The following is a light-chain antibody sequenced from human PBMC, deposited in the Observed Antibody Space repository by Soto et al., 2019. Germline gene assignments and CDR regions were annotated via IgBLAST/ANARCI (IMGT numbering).Light chain of an antibody. J-gene: IGKJ2*01. CDR1: QSISNY. CDR3: QQSHSTPYS. Sequence: DIRMTQYPSPLSASVGDRVTITCRASQSISNYLNWYQQKPGQAPNLLSYIASNLHSGVPSRFSGSGSGTDFTLTIRSLQPEDFATYYCQQSHSTPYSFGPGTKLEIK. CDR2: IAS. V-gene: IGKV1-39*01.